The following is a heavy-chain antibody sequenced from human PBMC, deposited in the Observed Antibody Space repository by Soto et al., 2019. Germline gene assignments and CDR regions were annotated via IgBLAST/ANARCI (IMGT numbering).Heavy chain of an antibody. CDR2: ISSDGSNK. J-gene: IGHJ4*02. CDR1: GFTFSSYG. CDR3: VGGYYFGDY. Sequence: QVQLVESGGGVVQPGRSLRLSCAASGFTFSSYGMHWVRQAPGKGLEWVAVISSDGSNKYYADSVKGRVTISRDNSKNTLYLQMNSLRAEDTAVYYCVGGYYFGDYWGQGTLVTVSS. D-gene: IGHD3-22*01. V-gene: IGHV3-30*03.